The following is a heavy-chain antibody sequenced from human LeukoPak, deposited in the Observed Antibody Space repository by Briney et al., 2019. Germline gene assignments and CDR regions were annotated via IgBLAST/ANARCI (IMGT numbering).Heavy chain of an antibody. Sequence: PSETLSLTCTVSGGSISSGSYYWSWIRQPAGKGLEWIGRIYTSGSTNYNPSPKSRVTISVDTSKNQFSLKLSSVTAADTAVYYCARGIAAALRGYYMDVWGKGTTVTVSS. CDR2: IYTSGST. D-gene: IGHD6-13*01. CDR1: GGSISSGSYY. CDR3: ARGIAAALRGYYMDV. J-gene: IGHJ6*03. V-gene: IGHV4-61*02.